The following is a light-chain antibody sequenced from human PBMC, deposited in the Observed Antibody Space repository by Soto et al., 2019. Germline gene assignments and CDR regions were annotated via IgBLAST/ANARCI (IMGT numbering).Light chain of an antibody. CDR1: QTVSDNY. V-gene: IGKV3-20*01. J-gene: IGKJ1*01. CDR3: QQYSSSPVT. CDR2: GAS. Sequence: EIVLTQSPGTLSLSPGERATLSCGASQTVSDNYLAWYQQKPGQAPRLLIYGASNRATAIPDRFSGGGFGTDFTLTISRLEPEDFAVYFCQQYSSSPVTFAQGTKVEIK.